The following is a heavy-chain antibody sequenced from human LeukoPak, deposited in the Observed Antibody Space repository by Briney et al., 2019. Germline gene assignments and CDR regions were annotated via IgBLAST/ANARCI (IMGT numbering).Heavy chain of an antibody. V-gene: IGHV4-30-4*01. J-gene: IGHJ4*02. Sequence: SETLSLTCTVSGGSISSGDYYWSWIRQPPGKGLEWIGYIYYIGNTFYNPSLKSRVTISVDTSKNQFSLKLSSVTAADTAVYYCATVDSGSRPLFDYWGQGTLVTVSS. D-gene: IGHD1-26*01. CDR2: IYYIGNT. CDR1: GGSISSGDYY. CDR3: ATVDSGSRPLFDY.